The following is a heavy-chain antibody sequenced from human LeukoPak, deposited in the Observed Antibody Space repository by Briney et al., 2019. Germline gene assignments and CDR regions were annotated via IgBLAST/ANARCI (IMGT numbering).Heavy chain of an antibody. CDR3: ASSGEQYYFDY. Sequence: SETLSLTCAVYGGSLSGYYWSWIRQPPGKGLEWIGEINHSGSTNYNPSLKSRVTISVDTSKNQFSLKLSSVTAADTAVYYCASSGEQYYFDYWGQGTLVTLSS. CDR1: GGSLSGYY. CDR2: INHSGST. V-gene: IGHV4-34*01. D-gene: IGHD1/OR15-1a*01. J-gene: IGHJ4*02.